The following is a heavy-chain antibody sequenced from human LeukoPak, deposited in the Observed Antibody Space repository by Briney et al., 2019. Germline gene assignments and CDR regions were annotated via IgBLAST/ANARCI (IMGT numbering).Heavy chain of an antibody. CDR2: ISSSSSTI. CDR3: AIANWGHPFDY. D-gene: IGHD7-27*01. V-gene: IGHV3-48*01. Sequence: GGSLRLSCAASGFIFSDQNMNWVRQAPGKGLEWVSYISSSSSTIYYADSVKGRFTISRDNAKNSLYLQMNSLRAEDTAVYYCAIANWGHPFDYWGQGTLVTVSS. CDR1: GFIFSDQN. J-gene: IGHJ4*02.